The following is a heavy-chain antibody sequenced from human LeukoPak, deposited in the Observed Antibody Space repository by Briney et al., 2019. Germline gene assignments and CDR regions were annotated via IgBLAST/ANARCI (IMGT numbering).Heavy chain of an antibody. CDR2: IIPIFGTA. Sequence: ASVKVSCXASGGTFSSYAISWVRRAPGQGLEWMGGIIPIFGTANYAQKFQGRVTITTDESTSTAYMELSSLRSEDTAVYYCARVYDSSGYYYPAAFDIWGQGTMVTVSS. CDR3: ARVYDSSGYYYPAAFDI. D-gene: IGHD3-22*01. CDR1: GGTFSSYA. V-gene: IGHV1-69*05. J-gene: IGHJ3*02.